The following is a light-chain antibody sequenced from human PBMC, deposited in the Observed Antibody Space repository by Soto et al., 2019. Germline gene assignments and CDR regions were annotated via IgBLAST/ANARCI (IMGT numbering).Light chain of an antibody. J-gene: IGKJ4*01. CDR1: QDISNY. V-gene: IGKV1-33*01. Sequence: DIQMTHSPSSLSASVGDRVTITCQASQDISNYLNWYQQKPGKAPKLLIYDASNLETGVPSRFSRSGSGKDFTFTISSLQPEYMATYYCQQYDHVPLPFGSGTKVEIX. CDR2: DAS. CDR3: QQYDHVPLP.